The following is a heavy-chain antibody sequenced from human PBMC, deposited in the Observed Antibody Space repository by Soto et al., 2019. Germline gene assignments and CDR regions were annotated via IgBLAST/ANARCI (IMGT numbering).Heavy chain of an antibody. V-gene: IGHV2-5*02. J-gene: IGHJ4*02. CDR1: GFSLSTTGGG. Sequence: QITLKESGPTLEKPTQTLTLTCTFSGFSLSTTGGGVGWIRQPPGKALEWLALIYWDDDKRYSTSLKSRLTITKDTSRKLVVLTMPNMDPVDTATYFCSHRVGAPGYFDFWGQGTLVTVSS. CDR2: IYWDDDK. D-gene: IGHD2-15*01. CDR3: SHRVGAPGYFDF.